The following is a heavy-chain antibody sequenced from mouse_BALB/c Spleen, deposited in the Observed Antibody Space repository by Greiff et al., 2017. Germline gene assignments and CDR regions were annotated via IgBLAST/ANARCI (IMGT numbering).Heavy chain of an antibody. V-gene: IGHV1-9*01. Sequence: QVQLKESGAELMKPGASVKISCKATGYTFSSYWIEWVKQRPGHGLEWIGEILPGSGSTNYNEKFKGKATFTADTSSNTAYMQLSSLTSEDSAVYYWARSGEGESWFAYWGQGTLVTVSA. CDR3: ARSGEGESWFAY. D-gene: IGHD3-1*01. CDR2: ILPGSGST. J-gene: IGHJ3*01. CDR1: GYTFSSYW.